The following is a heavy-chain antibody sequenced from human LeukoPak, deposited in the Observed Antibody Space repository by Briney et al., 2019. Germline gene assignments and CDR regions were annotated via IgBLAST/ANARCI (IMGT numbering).Heavy chain of an antibody. D-gene: IGHD3-16*02. CDR2: IIPFLGIA. V-gene: IGHV1-69*04. Sequence: SVKVSCKASGGTFSSYAISWVRQAPGQGLEWMGRIIPFLGIANYAQKFQGRVTITADKSTSTAYLELSSLRSEDTAVYYWGGGGVLDGSYDYVWGSYRYMGYYFDYWGQGTLVTVSS. CDR3: GGGGVLDGSYDYVWGSYRYMGYYFDY. J-gene: IGHJ4*02. CDR1: GGTFSSYA.